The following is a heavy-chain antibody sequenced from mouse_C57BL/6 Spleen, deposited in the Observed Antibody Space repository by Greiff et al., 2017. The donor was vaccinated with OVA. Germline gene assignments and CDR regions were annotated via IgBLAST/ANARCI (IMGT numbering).Heavy chain of an antibody. J-gene: IGHJ2*01. CDR2: IDPEDGVT. V-gene: IGHV14-1*01. Sequence: VQLQQSGAELVRPGASVKLSCTASGFNIKDYYMHWVKQRPEQGLEWIGRIDPEDGVTEYAPKFPGKATMTADPSSNTAYLHLSSLTTGDTAVYYCTGPYYSNSGFDYWGQGTTLTVSS. CDR3: TGPYYSNSGFDY. CDR1: GFNIKDYY. D-gene: IGHD2-5*01.